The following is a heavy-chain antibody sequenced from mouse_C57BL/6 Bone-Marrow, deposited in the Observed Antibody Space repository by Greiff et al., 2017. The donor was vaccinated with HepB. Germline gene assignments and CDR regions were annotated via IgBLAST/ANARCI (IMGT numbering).Heavy chain of an antibody. CDR1: GYTFTDYY. CDR3: ASGDGKRAY. D-gene: IGHD2-1*01. Sequence: EVQLQQSGPELVKPGASVKISCKASGYTFTDYYMNWVKQSHGKSLEWIGDINPNNGGTSYNQKFKGKATLTVDKSSSTAYMELRSLASEDSAVYYCASGDGKRAYWGQGTLVTVSA. CDR2: INPNNGGT. J-gene: IGHJ3*01. V-gene: IGHV1-26*01.